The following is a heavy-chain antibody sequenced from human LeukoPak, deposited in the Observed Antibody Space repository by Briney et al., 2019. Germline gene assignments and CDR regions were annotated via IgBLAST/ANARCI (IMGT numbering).Heavy chain of an antibody. CDR2: INHSGST. J-gene: IGHJ2*01. D-gene: IGHD6-19*01. CDR1: GGSFSGYY. CDR3: ARVLEGSSGQHWYFDL. Sequence: SETLSLTCAVYGGSFSGYYWSWIRHPPGKGLEWIGDINHSGSTNYNPSLKSRVTISVDTSKNQFSLRLSSVTAADTAVYYCARVLEGSSGQHWYFDLWGRGTLVTVSS. V-gene: IGHV4-34*01.